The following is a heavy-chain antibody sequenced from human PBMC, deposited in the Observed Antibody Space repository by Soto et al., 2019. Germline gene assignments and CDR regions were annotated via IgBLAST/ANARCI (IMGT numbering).Heavy chain of an antibody. CDR2: IYYSGST. D-gene: IGHD5-18*01. J-gene: IGHJ4*02. CDR3: ARDRYSYGTQYYFDY. Sequence: SETLSLTSTVSGGSISSYYWSWIRQPPGKGLEWIGYIYYSGSTNYNPSLKSRVTISVDTSKNQFSLKLSSVTAADTAVYYCARDRYSYGTQYYFDYWGQGTLVTVSS. V-gene: IGHV4-59*01. CDR1: GGSISSYY.